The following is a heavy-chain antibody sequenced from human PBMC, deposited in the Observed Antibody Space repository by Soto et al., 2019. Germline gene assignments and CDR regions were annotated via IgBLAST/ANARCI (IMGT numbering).Heavy chain of an antibody. J-gene: IGHJ4*02. CDR3: ARQHYYDSSGYYTWN. Sequence: SETLSLTCTVSGDSISSYYWSWIRQPPGKGLEWIATVHYSGSTYYTPSLKNRVTISADTSNNQFSLRLNSVTAADTAVYYCARQHYYDSSGYYTWNWGQGTLVTVSS. V-gene: IGHV4-59*04. CDR1: GDSISSYY. CDR2: VHYSGST. D-gene: IGHD3-22*01.